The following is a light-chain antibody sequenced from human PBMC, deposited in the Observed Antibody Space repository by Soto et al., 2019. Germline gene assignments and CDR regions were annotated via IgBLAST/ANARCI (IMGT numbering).Light chain of an antibody. CDR1: FSNIGAGYD. CDR2: GDS. CDR3: QSYDSSLSRSV. J-gene: IGLJ1*01. V-gene: IGLV1-40*01. Sequence: QSVLTQPPSVSGAPGQRVTISCTWSFSNIGAGYDVHWYQHLPGTAPKLLIYGDSNRPSGVPDRFSGSKSGTSASLAITGLQAEDEADYYCQSYDSSLSRSVFGTGTKVTVL.